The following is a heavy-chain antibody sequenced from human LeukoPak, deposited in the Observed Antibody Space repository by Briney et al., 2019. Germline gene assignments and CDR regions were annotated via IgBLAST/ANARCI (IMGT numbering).Heavy chain of an antibody. CDR3: ARRALGIAAAESWFDP. D-gene: IGHD6-13*01. V-gene: IGHV1-3*01. J-gene: IGHJ5*02. CDR2: INAGNGNT. CDR1: GYTFTSYA. Sequence: ASVKLSCTASGYTFTSYAMHWVRQAPGQGLEWMGWINAGNGNTKYSEKFQGRVTITRDTSASTAYMELSSLRSEDTAVYYCARRALGIAAAESWFDPWGQGTLVTVSS.